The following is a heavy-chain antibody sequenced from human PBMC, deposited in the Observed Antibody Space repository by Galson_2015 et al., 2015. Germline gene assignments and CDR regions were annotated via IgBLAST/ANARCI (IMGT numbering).Heavy chain of an antibody. D-gene: IGHD3-10*01. V-gene: IGHV3-23*01. CDR1: GFTYWHYV. CDR3: AKRLTSGAARAPFDF. J-gene: IGHJ4*02. Sequence: SLRLSCAASGFTYWHYVVTWVRQAPGKGLEWVSSLSGSGDSTYYADSVKGRFTISRDNSKNTLYLQMNSLGTEDTAVYYCAKRLTSGAARAPFDFWGQGSLVTVSS. CDR2: LSGSGDST.